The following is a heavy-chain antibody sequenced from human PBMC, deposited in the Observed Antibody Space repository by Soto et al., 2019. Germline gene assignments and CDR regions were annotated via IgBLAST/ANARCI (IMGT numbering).Heavy chain of an antibody. CDR1: GYSFTDYH. J-gene: IGHJ6*02. V-gene: IGHV1-2*04. Sequence: QVQLVQSGAEVKKPGASVRVSCKASGYSFTDYHIHWVRQAPGQGFEWLGRINPKSVGTSTAQKFQGWVTMTRNRCIRTVDRELTRQRTDETAVNLCARRHAADCANGVGTGYYNHEMDVWGQGHTVTVSS. D-gene: IGHD2-8*01. CDR2: INPKSVGT. CDR3: ARRHAADCANGVGTGYYNHEMDV.